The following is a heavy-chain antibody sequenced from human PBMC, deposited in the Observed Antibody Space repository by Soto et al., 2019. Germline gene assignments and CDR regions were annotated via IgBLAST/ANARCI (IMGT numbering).Heavy chain of an antibody. V-gene: IGHV4-31*03. Sequence: SETLSLTCTASGGSISSGGYYWSWIRQHPGKGLEWIGYIYYSGSTYYNPSLKSRVTISVDTSKNQFSLKLSSLRSEDTAVYYCARGYDFWSGYYTSRARYYYYGMDVWGQGTTVTVSS. D-gene: IGHD3-3*01. CDR1: GGSISSGGYY. CDR3: ARGYDFWSGYYTSRARYYYYGMDV. J-gene: IGHJ6*02. CDR2: IYYSGST.